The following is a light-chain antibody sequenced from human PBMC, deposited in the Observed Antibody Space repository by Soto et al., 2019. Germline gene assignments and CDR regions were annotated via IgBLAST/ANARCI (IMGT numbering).Light chain of an antibody. CDR1: QSISSW. V-gene: IGKV1-5*03. CDR3: QQYNSLEWT. CDR2: KAS. Sequence: DIQITQSPSTLSASVGDRVTITCRASQSISSWLAWYQQKPGKAPKLLIYKASSLESGVPSRFSGSGSGTEFTLTISSLQPDDFATYYCQQYNSLEWTFGQGTKVEIK. J-gene: IGKJ1*01.